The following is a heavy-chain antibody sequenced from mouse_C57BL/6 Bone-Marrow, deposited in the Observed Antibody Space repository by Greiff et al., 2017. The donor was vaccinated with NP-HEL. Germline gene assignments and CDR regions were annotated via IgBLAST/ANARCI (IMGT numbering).Heavy chain of an antibody. D-gene: IGHD2-5*01. CDR3: ARHYSSWNSLDY. J-gene: IGHJ4*01. CDR2: INPNNGGT. CDR1: GYTFTDYN. Sequence: EVQLQQSGPELVKPGASVKMSCKASGYTFTDYNMHWVKQSHGKSLEWIGYINPNNGGTRYNQKFKGKATLTVNKSSSTAYMELRSLTSEDSAVYYCARHYSSWNSLDYWGQGTTVTVSS. V-gene: IGHV1-22*01.